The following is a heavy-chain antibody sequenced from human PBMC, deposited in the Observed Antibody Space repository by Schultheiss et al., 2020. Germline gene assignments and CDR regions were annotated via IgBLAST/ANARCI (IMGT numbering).Heavy chain of an antibody. J-gene: IGHJ6*02. V-gene: IGHV7-4-1*01. CDR3: ALPYAYHYAMDV. CDR2: IDTNTGNP. Sequence: ASVKVSCKAFGYTFNSYAINWVRHAPGQGLEWMGWIDTNTGNPTYAQGFTGRFVFSLDTSVSTASLQISSLQAEDTAVYYCALPYAYHYAMDVWGRGTTVTVSS. CDR1: GYTFNSYA. D-gene: IGHD3-16*01.